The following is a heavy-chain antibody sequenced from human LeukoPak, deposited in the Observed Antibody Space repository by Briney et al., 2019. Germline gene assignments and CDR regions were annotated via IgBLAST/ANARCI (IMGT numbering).Heavy chain of an antibody. CDR3: ARALGAFDI. CDR2: MYYSGAT. CDR1: GGSISSYY. J-gene: IGHJ3*02. V-gene: IGHV4-59*01. Sequence: PSETLSLTCSVSGGSISSYYWSWIRQPPGKGLEWIGYMYYSGATNYNPSLKSRVTISLDTSGNQFSLKLSSVTAADTAVYYCARALGAFDIWGQGTMVTVSS.